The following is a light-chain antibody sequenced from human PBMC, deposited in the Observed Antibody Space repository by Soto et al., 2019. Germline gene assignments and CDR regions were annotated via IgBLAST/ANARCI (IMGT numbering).Light chain of an antibody. V-gene: IGKV3-15*01. J-gene: IGKJ4*01. CDR2: GAT. CDR1: QSVSNN. CDR3: QQHNAWPLT. Sequence: EIVMTQSPATLSVSPGERVTLSCRASQSVSNNLAWYQQKPGQAPRLLIYGATATATGIPARFSGSGSGTEVTLNNSSLPAEDFAVYYCQQHNAWPLTFGGGTKVEIK.